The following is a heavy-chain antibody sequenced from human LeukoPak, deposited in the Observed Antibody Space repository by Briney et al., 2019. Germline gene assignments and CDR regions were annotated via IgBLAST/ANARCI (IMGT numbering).Heavy chain of an antibody. CDR2: INHSGST. CDR3: ASLDYDFWSGYLYYFDY. Sequence: SETLSLTCAVYGGSFSGYYWSWIRQPPGKGLEWIGEINHSGSTSYNPSLKSRVTISVDTSKNQFSLKLSSVTAADTAVYYCASLDYDFWSGYLYYFDYWGQGTLVTVSS. CDR1: GGSFSGYY. V-gene: IGHV4-34*01. D-gene: IGHD3-3*01. J-gene: IGHJ4*02.